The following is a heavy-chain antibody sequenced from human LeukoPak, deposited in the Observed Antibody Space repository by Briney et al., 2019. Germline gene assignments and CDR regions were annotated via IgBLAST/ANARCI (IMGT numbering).Heavy chain of an antibody. J-gene: IGHJ6*02. CDR1: GFTFGDYA. V-gene: IGHV3-49*03. CDR3: SRGGDTVITGFGLDV. D-gene: IGHD4-23*01. Sequence: PGGSLRLSCTASGFTFGDYAMSWFRQAPGKGLEWVGFIRSKAYGGTTEYAASVKGRFTISRDESKSIAYLQMNSLKTEDTGVYFCSRGGDTVITGFGLDVWGQGTKVTVSS. CDR2: IRSKAYGGTT.